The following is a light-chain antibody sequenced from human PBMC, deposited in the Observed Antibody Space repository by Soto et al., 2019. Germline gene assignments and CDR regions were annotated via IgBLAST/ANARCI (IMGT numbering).Light chain of an antibody. V-gene: IGKV1-39*01. CDR1: QSIRNY. CDR3: QQSYSTLST. Sequence: DIQMTQSPSSLSASVGDRVTITCRASQSIRNYLNWYQQKPGKAPKLLIYAASSLQSGVPSRFSGSGSGTDFTLTISSLQPEDFTTYYCQQSYSTLSTFGQGTRLEIK. J-gene: IGKJ5*01. CDR2: AAS.